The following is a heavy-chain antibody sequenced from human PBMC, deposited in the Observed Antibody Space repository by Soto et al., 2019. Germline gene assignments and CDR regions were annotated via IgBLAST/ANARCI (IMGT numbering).Heavy chain of an antibody. Sequence: PGESLKISCKGSGYSFTSYWISWVRQMPGKGLEWMGRIDPSDSYTNYSPSFQGHVTISADKSISTAYLQWSSLKASDTAMYYCARLPWVGATSAEYFQHWGQGTLVTVSS. CDR3: ARLPWVGATSAEYFQH. V-gene: IGHV5-10-1*01. D-gene: IGHD1-26*01. CDR2: IDPSDSYT. J-gene: IGHJ1*01. CDR1: GYSFTSYW.